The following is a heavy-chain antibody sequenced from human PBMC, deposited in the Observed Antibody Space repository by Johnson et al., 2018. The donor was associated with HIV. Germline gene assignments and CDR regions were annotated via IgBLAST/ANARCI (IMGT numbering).Heavy chain of an antibody. CDR1: GFTFSNFV. Sequence: QVQLVESGGGVVQPARSLRLSCTASGFTFSNFVMHWVRQAPGKGLEWVASIRYDGSHQSYADSVEGRFTISRDNSKNTLYLQMSSLRAEDTAMYYCGRDMSSRWGMGDACDIWGQGTMVTGSS. D-gene: IGHD6-13*01. CDR3: GRDMSSRWGMGDACDI. J-gene: IGHJ3*02. V-gene: IGHV3-30*02. CDR2: IRYDGSHQ.